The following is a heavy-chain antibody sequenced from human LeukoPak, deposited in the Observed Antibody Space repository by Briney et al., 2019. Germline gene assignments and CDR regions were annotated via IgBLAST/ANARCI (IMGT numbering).Heavy chain of an antibody. D-gene: IGHD4-17*01. V-gene: IGHV4-4*07. CDR1: GGSIISYY. CDR3: ARSLDYGEFRFDY. J-gene: IGHJ4*02. Sequence: PSETLSLTCTVSGGSIISYYWTWIRQPAGKGQQWIGRINASGSTNYNPSLKSRVTMSVDRSRNQFSLNLRSVTAADTAVYYCARSLDYGEFRFDYWGQGTLVTVSS. CDR2: INASGST.